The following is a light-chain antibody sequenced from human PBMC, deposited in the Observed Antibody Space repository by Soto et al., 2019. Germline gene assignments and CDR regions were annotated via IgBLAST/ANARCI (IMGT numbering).Light chain of an antibody. CDR1: QSISSW. CDR2: DAS. J-gene: IGKJ1*01. V-gene: IGKV1-5*01. Sequence: DIQMTQSPSTLSASVGDRVTITCRASQSISSWLAWYQQKPGKAPKLLIYDASSLESGGPSRFSGSGSGTEFPPTISSLQPDDFATYYCQQYNSYSRTFGQGTKVEIK. CDR3: QQYNSYSRT.